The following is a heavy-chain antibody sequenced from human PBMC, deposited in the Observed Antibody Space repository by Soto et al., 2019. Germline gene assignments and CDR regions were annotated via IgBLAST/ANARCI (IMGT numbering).Heavy chain of an antibody. CDR1: GLTFSSHA. CDR3: AKSPGPYSTGWYEVDY. V-gene: IGHV3-23*01. J-gene: IGHJ4*02. CDR2: ITGSGGST. Sequence: LRLSCAASGLTFSSHAMSWVRQAPGKGLEWVSAITGSGGSTYYADSVKGRFTISRDNSKNTLYLQMNSLRAEDTAIYYCAKSPGPYSTGWYEVDYWGQGTLVTVSS. D-gene: IGHD6-19*01.